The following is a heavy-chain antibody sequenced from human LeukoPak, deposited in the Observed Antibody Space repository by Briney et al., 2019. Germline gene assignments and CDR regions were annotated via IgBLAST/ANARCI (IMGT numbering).Heavy chain of an antibody. V-gene: IGHV3-74*01. D-gene: IGHD3-10*01. Sequence: PGGSLRLSCAATGFTFSGYRMFWVRQAPGEGLVWVSRINTDGSDTIYADSVKGRFTISRDNAKNTLYLQMNSLRADDTAVYFCARERNYYYFDYWGQGTLVTVSS. CDR3: ARERNYYYFDY. CDR2: INTDGSDT. CDR1: GFTFSGYR. J-gene: IGHJ4*02.